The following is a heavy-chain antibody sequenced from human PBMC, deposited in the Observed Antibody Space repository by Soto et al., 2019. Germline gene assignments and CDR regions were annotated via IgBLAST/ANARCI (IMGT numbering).Heavy chain of an antibody. Sequence: VGSLRLSCAASGFSLSNNGMHWVRQAPGKGLEWVAVISYDGNNKYYADSVKGRFTISRDNSKNTVYLEMNNLRAEDTAMYYCAKGGSGNYLTYYYYYGMDVWGQGTTVTVSS. CDR1: GFSLSNNG. CDR3: AKGGSGNYLTYYYYYGMDV. CDR2: ISYDGNNK. V-gene: IGHV3-30*18. J-gene: IGHJ6*02. D-gene: IGHD3-22*01.